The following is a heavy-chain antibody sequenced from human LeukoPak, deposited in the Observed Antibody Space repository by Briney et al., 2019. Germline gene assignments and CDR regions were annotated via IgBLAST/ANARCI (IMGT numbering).Heavy chain of an antibody. CDR1: GFTFSSYA. V-gene: IGHV3-30-3*01. D-gene: IGHD2-2*01. J-gene: IGHJ4*02. CDR2: ISYDGSNK. Sequence: GRSLRLSCAASGFTFSSYAMHWVRQAPGKGLEWVAVISYDGSNKYYADSVKGRFTISRDNSKNTLYLQMNSLRAEDTAVYYCAKDLGVVVPAAMGYFDYWGQGTLVTVSS. CDR3: AKDLGVVVPAAMGYFDY.